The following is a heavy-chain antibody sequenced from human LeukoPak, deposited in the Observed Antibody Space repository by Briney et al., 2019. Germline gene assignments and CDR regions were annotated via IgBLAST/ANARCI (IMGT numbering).Heavy chain of an antibody. CDR1: GGSISSSSYY. CDR3: ASLARYYYGSGWPSIDY. D-gene: IGHD3-10*01. V-gene: IGHV4-39*07. CDR2: IYYSGST. J-gene: IGHJ4*02. Sequence: SETLSLTCTVSGGSISSSSYYWGWIRQPPGKGLEWIGSIYYSGSTYYNPSLKSRVTISVDTSKNQFSLKLSSVTAADTAVYYCASLARYYYGSGWPSIDYWGQGTLVTVSS.